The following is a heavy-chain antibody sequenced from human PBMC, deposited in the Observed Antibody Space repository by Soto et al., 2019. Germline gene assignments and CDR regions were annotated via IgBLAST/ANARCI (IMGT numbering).Heavy chain of an antibody. CDR3: ARDRSILTGSHLYYYGLDV. Sequence: QVQLVESGGGVVQPGRSLRLSCAASGFTFSSFALDWVRQAPGKGLEWVAVISYDGSNKYYADSVKGRFTVSRDSSKNTLFLQMNSLTAEDTAVYYCARDRSILTGSHLYYYGLDVWGQGTTVTVSS. CDR2: ISYDGSNK. J-gene: IGHJ6*02. V-gene: IGHV3-30-3*01. CDR1: GFTFSSFA. D-gene: IGHD3-9*01.